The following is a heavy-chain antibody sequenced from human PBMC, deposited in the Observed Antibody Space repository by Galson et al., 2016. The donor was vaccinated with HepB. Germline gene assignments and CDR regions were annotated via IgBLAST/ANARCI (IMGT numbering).Heavy chain of an antibody. CDR2: IIPISGTA. J-gene: IGHJ4*02. V-gene: IGHV1-69*13. CDR1: GGTFSTYA. D-gene: IGHD5/OR15-5a*01. Sequence: SVKVSCKASGGTFSTYAISWVRQAPGQGLEWMGGIIPISGTADYAQKFQGRVTITADESTSSSYMELSSLRPEDTAVYYCARRGAIGSDFDYWGQGTLVTVSS. CDR3: ARRGAIGSDFDY.